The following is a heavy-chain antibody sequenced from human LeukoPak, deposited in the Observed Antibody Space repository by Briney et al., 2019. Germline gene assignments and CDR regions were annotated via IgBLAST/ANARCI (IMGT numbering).Heavy chain of an antibody. D-gene: IGHD3-10*01. CDR1: GGTFSSYA. CDR2: IIPIFGTA. J-gene: IGHJ4*02. V-gene: IGHV1-69*05. CDR3: ARGEAQAYYYGSGSYTDY. Sequence: GASVKVSCKASGGTFSSYAISWVRQAPGQGLEWMGGIIPIFGTANYAQKFQGRVTMTRNTSISTAYMELSSLRSEDTAVYYCARGEAQAYYYGSGSYTDYWGQGTLVTVSS.